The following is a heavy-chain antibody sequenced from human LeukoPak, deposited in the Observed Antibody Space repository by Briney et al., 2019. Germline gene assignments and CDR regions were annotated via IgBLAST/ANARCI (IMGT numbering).Heavy chain of an antibody. D-gene: IGHD5-18*01. J-gene: IGHJ6*02. CDR1: GFTFSSYA. V-gene: IGHV3-23*01. CDR2: IGGNT. Sequence: GGSLRLSCAASGFTFSSYAMTWVRQAPGKGLEWVSSIGGNTYYTDSVRGRFTISRDNSKNTLYLQMDSLRAGDTALYYCAKEGGAGYGYGMDVWGQGTTVTVSS. CDR3: AKEGGAGYGYGMDV.